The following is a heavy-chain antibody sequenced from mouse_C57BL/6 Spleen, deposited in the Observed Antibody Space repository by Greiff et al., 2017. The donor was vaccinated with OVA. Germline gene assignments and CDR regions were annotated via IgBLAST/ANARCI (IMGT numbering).Heavy chain of an antibody. D-gene: IGHD2-4*01. Sequence: QVQLQQPGAELVKPGASVKMSCKASGYTFTSYWITWVKQRPGQGLEWIGDIYPGSGSTNYNEKFKSKATLTVYTSSSTAYMQLSSLTSEDSAVYYCARSLYDYDDEYYFDYWGQGTTLTVSS. CDR1: GYTFTSYW. J-gene: IGHJ2*01. CDR3: ARSLYDYDDEYYFDY. V-gene: IGHV1-55*01. CDR2: IYPGSGST.